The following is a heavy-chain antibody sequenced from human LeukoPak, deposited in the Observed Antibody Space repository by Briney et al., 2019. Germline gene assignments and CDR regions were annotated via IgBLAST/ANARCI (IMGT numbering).Heavy chain of an antibody. CDR3: ATRYNWNDGGRYFDY. CDR2: INHSGYT. D-gene: IGHD1-1*01. V-gene: IGHV4-34*01. CDR1: GGSFSSYY. J-gene: IGHJ4*02. Sequence: PSETLSLTCAVFGGSFSSYYWSWIRQPPGKGLEWIGEINHSGYTSYSPSLKSRVTLSVDTSKHQFSLKLSSVTAADTAVYYCATRYNWNDGGRYFDYWGQGTLVTVSS.